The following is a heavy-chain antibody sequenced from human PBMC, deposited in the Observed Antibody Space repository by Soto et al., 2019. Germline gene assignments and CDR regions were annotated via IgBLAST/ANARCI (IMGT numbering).Heavy chain of an antibody. CDR3: ARGPGYYFDY. CDR2: ISSNGGST. CDR1: GFTFSSYA. Sequence: EVQLVESGGGLVQPGGSLRLSCAASGFTFSSYAMHWVRQSPGKGLEYVSAISSNGGSTYYANSVKGRLTISRDNAKNTLYLQMGSLRDEDMAVYYCARGPGYYFDYWGQGTLVTVSS. V-gene: IGHV3-64*01. J-gene: IGHJ4*02.